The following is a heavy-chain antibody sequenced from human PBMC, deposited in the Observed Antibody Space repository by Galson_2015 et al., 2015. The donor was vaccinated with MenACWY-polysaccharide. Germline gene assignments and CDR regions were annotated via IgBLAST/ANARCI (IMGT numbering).Heavy chain of an antibody. J-gene: IGHJ4*02. D-gene: IGHD6-25*01. Sequence: SLRLSCAASGFTFNSYTMSWVRQAPGKGLEWVSAISGSGASTYYADSVKGRFTISRDNSKSTPYLQMNSLGAEDTAVYYCANPGLSTGRSSDVDYWGQGTLVTVSS. CDR1: GFTFNSYT. CDR3: ANPGLSTGRSSDVDY. V-gene: IGHV3-23*01. CDR2: ISGSGAST.